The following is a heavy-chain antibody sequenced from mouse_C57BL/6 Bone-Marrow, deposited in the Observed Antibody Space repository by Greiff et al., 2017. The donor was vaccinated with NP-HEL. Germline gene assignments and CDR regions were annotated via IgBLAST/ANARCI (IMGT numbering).Heavy chain of an antibody. J-gene: IGHJ3*01. Sequence: VQLQQPGAELVKPGASVKLSCKASGYTFTSYWMHWVKQRPGQGLEWIGMIHPNSGSTNYNEKFKSKATLTVDKSSSTAYMQLSSLTSEDSAVYYCARRGPYYYGSRGGFAYWGQGTLVTVSA. D-gene: IGHD1-1*01. CDR3: ARRGPYYYGSRGGFAY. V-gene: IGHV1-64*01. CDR2: IHPNSGST. CDR1: GYTFTSYW.